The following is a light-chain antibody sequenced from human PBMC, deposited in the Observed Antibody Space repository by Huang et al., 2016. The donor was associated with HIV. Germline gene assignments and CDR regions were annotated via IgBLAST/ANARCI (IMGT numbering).Light chain of an antibody. CDR3: QQTYTTPLT. Sequence: DIQMTQSPSSLSASVGDTVSITCRASQSISKSLNWYRQKPGEAPDLLIYAAANLQEGVPSRFSASGSGTDFTLTITSLQTEDFATYYCQQTYTTPLTFGGGTKVAI. J-gene: IGKJ4*01. CDR2: AAA. CDR1: QSISKS. V-gene: IGKV1-39*01.